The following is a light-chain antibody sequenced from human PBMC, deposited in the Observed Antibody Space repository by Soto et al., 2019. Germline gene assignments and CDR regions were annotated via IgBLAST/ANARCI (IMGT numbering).Light chain of an antibody. V-gene: IGKV3-20*01. CDR2: GAS. J-gene: IGKJ1*01. CDR3: QQYGSSWT. CDR1: QSVTSNY. Sequence: EIVLTQSPGSLSLSPGERATLSCRASQSVTSNYLAWYQQKPGQAPRLLIYGASTRATAIPDRFSGSGSGTDFTLTISRLEPEDFAVYYCQQYGSSWTFGQGTKVDIK.